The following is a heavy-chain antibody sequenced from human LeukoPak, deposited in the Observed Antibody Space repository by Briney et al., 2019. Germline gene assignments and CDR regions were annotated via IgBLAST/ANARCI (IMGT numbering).Heavy chain of an antibody. J-gene: IGHJ4*02. CDR3: ARGPLFQQRLVRSPDY. CDR2: ISSSRSII. V-gene: IGHV3-48*01. D-gene: IGHD6-13*01. CDR1: GFTFSSYS. Sequence: GGSLRLSCAASGFTFSSYSMIWVRQAPGKGLEWISHISSSRSIIYNADSVKGRFTISRDNAHNSLFLQMNSLTAEDTAVYFCARGPLFQQRLVRSPDYWGQGTLVTVSS.